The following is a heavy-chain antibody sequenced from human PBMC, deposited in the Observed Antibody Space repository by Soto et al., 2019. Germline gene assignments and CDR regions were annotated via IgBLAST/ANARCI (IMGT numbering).Heavy chain of an antibody. J-gene: IGHJ4*02. V-gene: IGHV1-3*01. CDR3: ASAAYVYGSTIDY. CDR1: GYTFSTYA. Sequence: QVHLVQSGAAVNKPGASVKVSCTASGYTFSTYAFQWGRQAPGLSLEGLGWSNAGNGNRKYSPLFEGRVTTTKDTSANAAYMELGSMTVEYTATYFGASAAYVYGSTIDYWGQGTLVTVSS. D-gene: IGHD3-10*01. CDR2: SNAGNGNR.